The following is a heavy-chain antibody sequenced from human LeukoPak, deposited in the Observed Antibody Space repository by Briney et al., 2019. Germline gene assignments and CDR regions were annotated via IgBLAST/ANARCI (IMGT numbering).Heavy chain of an antibody. D-gene: IGHD2-2*01. V-gene: IGHV3-30-3*01. Sequence: GGSLRLSCAASGFTFSSYALHWARQAPGKGLEWVAVISYDGSNKYHADSVKGRLTISRDNLKNTLYLQMSSLRAEDTAVYYCARDYCSRTICSPYDYYYYYGVDVWGQGTTVTVSS. CDR2: ISYDGSNK. CDR3: ARDYCSRTICSPYDYYYYYGVDV. CDR1: GFTFSSYA. J-gene: IGHJ6*02.